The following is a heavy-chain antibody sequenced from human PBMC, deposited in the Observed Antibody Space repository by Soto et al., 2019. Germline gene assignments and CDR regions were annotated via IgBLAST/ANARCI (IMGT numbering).Heavy chain of an antibody. CDR3: AGLDSSGWYKTGYFDY. V-gene: IGHV4-59*08. Sequence: SETLSLTCTVSGGSISSYYWSWIRQPPGKGLEWIGYIYYSGSTNYNPSLKSRVTISVDTSKNQFSLKLSSVTAADTAVYYCAGLDSSGWYKTGYFDYWGQGTLVTVSS. D-gene: IGHD6-19*01. J-gene: IGHJ4*02. CDR2: IYYSGST. CDR1: GGSISSYY.